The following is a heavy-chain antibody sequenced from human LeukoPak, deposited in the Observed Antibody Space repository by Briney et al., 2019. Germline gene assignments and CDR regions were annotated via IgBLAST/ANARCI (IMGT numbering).Heavy chain of an antibody. CDR1: GFTFSGSA. CDR2: IDKKDKGYATAT. J-gene: IGHJ5*02. Sequence: GGSLRLSCAASGFTFSGSAIHWVRQASGKGLEWVCQIDKKDKGYATATAYTASLKGRFTIARADSLTTAYLQMKSLKTEDTALYYCTRDSGTYNWFDPWGQGTLVTVSS. CDR3: TRDSGTYNWFDP. V-gene: IGHV3-73*01. D-gene: IGHD1-26*01.